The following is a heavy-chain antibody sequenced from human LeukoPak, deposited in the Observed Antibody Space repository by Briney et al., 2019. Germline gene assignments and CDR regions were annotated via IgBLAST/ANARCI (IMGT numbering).Heavy chain of an antibody. CDR2: ISGRGANT. D-gene: IGHD4-23*01. Sequence: GGSLRLSCAASGFSFSNYAMSWVRQAPGKGLEWVSAISGRGANTYYADSVKGRFTISRDNSKNTLYLQMNSLRAEDTAVYYCAKDRTVVTPPFDYWGQGTLVTVSS. CDR3: AKDRTVVTPPFDY. V-gene: IGHV3-23*01. CDR1: GFSFSNYA. J-gene: IGHJ4*02.